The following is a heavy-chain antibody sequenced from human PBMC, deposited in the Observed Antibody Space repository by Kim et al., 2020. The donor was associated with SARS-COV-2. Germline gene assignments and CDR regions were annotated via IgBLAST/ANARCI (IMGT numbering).Heavy chain of an antibody. J-gene: IGHJ4*02. Sequence: KYFVDSGKGRFTISRDNAKSSRDLQMNGLSAEDTAVYYGARGGSSSWYFDYWGQGTLVTVSS. CDR2: K. V-gene: IGHV3-7*01. D-gene: IGHD6-13*01. CDR3: ARGGSSSWYFDY.